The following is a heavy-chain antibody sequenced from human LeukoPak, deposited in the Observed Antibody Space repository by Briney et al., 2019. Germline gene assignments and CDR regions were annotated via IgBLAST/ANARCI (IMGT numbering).Heavy chain of an antibody. V-gene: IGHV1-69*13. J-gene: IGHJ3*02. Sequence: SVKVSCKASGGAFSSYAISWVRQAPGQGLEWMGGILPIFGSANYAQKFQGRVTITADESTSTAYMELSSLRSEDTAVYYCASVTAVTTKGHGAFDIWGQGTLVTVSS. CDR3: ASVTAVTTKGHGAFDI. CDR2: ILPIFGSA. D-gene: IGHD4-17*01. CDR1: GGAFSSYA.